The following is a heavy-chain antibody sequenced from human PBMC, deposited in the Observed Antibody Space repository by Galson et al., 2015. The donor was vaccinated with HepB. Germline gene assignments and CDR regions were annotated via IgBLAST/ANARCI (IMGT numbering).Heavy chain of an antibody. CDR1: GYTFTSYY. D-gene: IGHD3-9*01. Sequence: SVKVSCKASGYTFTSYYMHWVRQAPGQGLEWVGIINPRGGSTTYAQKFQGRVTMIRDTSTSTVYMELSSLRSEDTAVYYCARENYYILTGYENYYYYGMDVWGPGTTVTVSS. CDR3: ARENYYILTGYENYYYYGMDV. V-gene: IGHV1-46*03. CDR2: INPRGGST. J-gene: IGHJ6*02.